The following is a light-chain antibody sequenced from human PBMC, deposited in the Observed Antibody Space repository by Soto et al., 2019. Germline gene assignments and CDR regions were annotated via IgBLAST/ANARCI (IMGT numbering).Light chain of an antibody. CDR3: QQSYRTPT. V-gene: IGKV1-39*01. J-gene: IGKJ5*01. Sequence: DIHITQSPSSLSPSVGDRVTLICRASQSISRHLNWYQQKPGKAPKLLIYKASTLKSGVPSRFSGSGSGTEFTLTISSLQPEDFATYYRQQSYRTPTFGQGTQLEIK. CDR2: KAS. CDR1: QSISRH.